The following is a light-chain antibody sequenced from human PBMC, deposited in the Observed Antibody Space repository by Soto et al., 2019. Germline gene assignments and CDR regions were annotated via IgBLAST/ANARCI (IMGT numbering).Light chain of an antibody. V-gene: IGLV8-61*01. CDR2: STN. Sequence: QTVVTQEPSFSVSPGGTVTLTCGLSSGSVSTSYYPSWYQQTPGQAPRTLIYSTNTRSSGVPDRFSGSILGNKAALTITGAQADDESDYYWVLYMGSGISYVFGTGTKLTVL. CDR3: VLYMGSGISYV. J-gene: IGLJ1*01. CDR1: SGSVSTSYY.